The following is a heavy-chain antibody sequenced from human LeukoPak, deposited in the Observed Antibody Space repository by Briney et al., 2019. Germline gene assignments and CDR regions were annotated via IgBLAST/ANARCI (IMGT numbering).Heavy chain of an antibody. D-gene: IGHD3-3*01. CDR3: ARVHLEWLVLVYFQH. V-gene: IGHV3-33*01. J-gene: IGHJ1*01. Sequence: GRSLRLSCAASGFTFSSYGMHWVRQARGKGVEGVAVIWYDGSNKYYADSVKGGFTISRDNYKNTLYLQMNSLRAEDPAVYYCARVHLEWLVLVYFQHWGQGTLVTVSS. CDR1: GFTFSSYG. CDR2: IWYDGSNK.